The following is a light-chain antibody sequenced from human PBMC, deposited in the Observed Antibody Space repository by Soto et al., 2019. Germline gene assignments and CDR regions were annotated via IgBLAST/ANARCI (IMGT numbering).Light chain of an antibody. J-gene: IGKJ2*01. Sequence: AIRMTQSPSSFSASTGDRVTITCRASQGISSYLAWYQQKPGKAPNLLIYAAATLQRGAPSRFSGSGSGTDFTLTISRLQSEDFATYYCQQYFSYPYTFGQGTKLGI. CDR2: AAA. CDR3: QQYFSYPYT. CDR1: QGISSY. V-gene: IGKV1-8*01.